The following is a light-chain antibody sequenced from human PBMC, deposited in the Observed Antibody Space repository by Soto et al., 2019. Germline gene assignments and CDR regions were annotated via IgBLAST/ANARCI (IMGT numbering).Light chain of an antibody. CDR3: QQRSSWWT. CDR1: QSITTY. J-gene: IGKJ1*01. CDR2: DAS. Sequence: ETVLTQSPATLSLSPGDRATLSCRASQSITTYLAWYQQKTGQAPKLLFYDASNRATGIPARFSASGSGTDFPLTSSSLEPEDSAVYYCQQRSSWWTFGQGTKVEIK. V-gene: IGKV3-11*01.